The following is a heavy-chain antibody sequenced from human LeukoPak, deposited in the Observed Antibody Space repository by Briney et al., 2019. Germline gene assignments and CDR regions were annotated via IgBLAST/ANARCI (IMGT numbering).Heavy chain of an antibody. J-gene: IGHJ3*02. CDR1: GFTFSSYS. D-gene: IGHD5-12*01. CDR2: ISSSSSYI. CDR3: ASGAIGYSGAGAFDI. Sequence: GGSLRLSCAASGFTFSSYSMNWVRQAPGKGLEWVSSISSSSSYIYYADPVKGRFTISRDNAKNSLYLQMNSLRAEDTAMYYCASGAIGYSGAGAFDIWGQGTMVTVSS. V-gene: IGHV3-21*01.